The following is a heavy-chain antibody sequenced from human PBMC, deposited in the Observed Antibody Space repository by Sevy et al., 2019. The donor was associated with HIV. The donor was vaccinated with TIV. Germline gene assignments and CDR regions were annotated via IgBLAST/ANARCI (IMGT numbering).Heavy chain of an antibody. CDR2: IIPIFGTA. D-gene: IGHD3-9*01. CDR3: ARSKQASYDILTGYYALVY. CDR1: GGTFSSYA. V-gene: IGHV1-69*13. Sequence: ASVKGSCKASGGTFSSYAISWVRQAPGQGLEWMGGIIPIFGTANYAQKFQGRVTITADESTSTAYMELSSLRSEDTAVYYCARSKQASYDILTGYYALVYWGQGTLVTVSS. J-gene: IGHJ4*02.